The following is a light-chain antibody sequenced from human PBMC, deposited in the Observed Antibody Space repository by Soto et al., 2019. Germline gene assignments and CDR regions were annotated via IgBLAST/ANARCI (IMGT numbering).Light chain of an antibody. J-gene: IGLJ1*01. V-gene: IGLV2-8*01. Sequence: QSALTQPPSASGSPGQSVTISCTGTSSDVGGYNYVSWYQQHPGKAPKLMIYEVSKRPSGVPDRFSGSKSGNTASLTVSGLQAEDEADYYYSSYAGSNNRYVFGTGTQLTVL. CDR1: SSDVGGYNY. CDR2: EVS. CDR3: SSYAGSNNRYV.